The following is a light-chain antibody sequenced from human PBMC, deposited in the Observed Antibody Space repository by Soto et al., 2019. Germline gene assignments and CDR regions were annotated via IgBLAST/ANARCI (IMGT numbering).Light chain of an antibody. CDR2: RND. V-gene: IGLV1-47*01. CDR1: SSNIGSNY. J-gene: IGLJ2*01. Sequence: QSVLTQSPSASGTPGQRVTISCSGSSSNIGSNYVYWYQQLPGTAPKLLIYRNDERPSGVPDRFSGSKSDTSASLAISGLRSEDEDDYFCAAWDDSLSAAVFGGGTKLTVL. CDR3: AAWDDSLSAAV.